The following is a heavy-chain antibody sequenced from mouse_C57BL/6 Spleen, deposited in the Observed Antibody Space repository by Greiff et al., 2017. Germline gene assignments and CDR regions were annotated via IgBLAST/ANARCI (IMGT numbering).Heavy chain of an antibody. D-gene: IGHD2-1*01. V-gene: IGHV14-4*01. Sequence: VQLQQSGAELVRPGASVKLSCTASGFNIKDDYMHWVKQRPEQGLEWIGWIDPENGDTEYASKFQGKATITADTSSNTAYLQLSSLTSEDTAVYYCTRWDGNYGAWFAYWGQGTLVTVSA. J-gene: IGHJ3*01. CDR3: TRWDGNYGAWFAY. CDR2: IDPENGDT. CDR1: GFNIKDDY.